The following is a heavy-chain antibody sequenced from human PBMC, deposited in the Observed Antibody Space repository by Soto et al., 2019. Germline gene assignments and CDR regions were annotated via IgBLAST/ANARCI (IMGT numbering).Heavy chain of an antibody. J-gene: IGHJ6*02. CDR3: AREGDVPYYYYGMDV. CDR2: IIPKFGTT. Sequence: SVKVSCKASGGSFSTYGINWVRLAPGQGLEWMGGIIPKFGTTNYAQNFQGRVTITADESTNTAYMEMNYLGSDDTAVYYCAREGDVPYYYYGMDVWGQGTTVTVSS. V-gene: IGHV1-69*13. CDR1: GGSFSTYG. D-gene: IGHD2-21*02.